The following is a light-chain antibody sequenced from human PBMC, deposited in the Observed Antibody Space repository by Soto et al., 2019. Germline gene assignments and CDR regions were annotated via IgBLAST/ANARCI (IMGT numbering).Light chain of an antibody. J-gene: IGKJ5*01. V-gene: IGKV3-20*01. CDR2: DAS. CDR1: QSVSSY. Sequence: EIVLTQSPATLSLSPGERATLSCRASQSVSSYLAWYQQKPGQAPRLLIYDASNRATGIPDRFSGSGSGTDFTLTISRLEPEDFAVYYCQQYGSSPRITFGQGTRLE. CDR3: QQYGSSPRIT.